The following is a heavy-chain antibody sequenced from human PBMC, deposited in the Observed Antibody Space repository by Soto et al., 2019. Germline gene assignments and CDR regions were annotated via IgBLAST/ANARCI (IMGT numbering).Heavy chain of an antibody. V-gene: IGHV3-49*04. Sequence: DVQLVESGGGLVQPGRSLRLSCTASGFTFGDYAMSWVRQAPGKGLEWVGLIRSKAHGGTTERAASVKGRFTISRDDSKSIAYLQMNSLKTEDTAVYYCTSGAFWSGYPSHFYYYTDVWGKGTTVTVSS. CDR3: TSGAFWSGYPSHFYYYTDV. CDR1: GFTFGDYA. J-gene: IGHJ6*03. CDR2: IRSKAHGGTT. D-gene: IGHD3-3*01.